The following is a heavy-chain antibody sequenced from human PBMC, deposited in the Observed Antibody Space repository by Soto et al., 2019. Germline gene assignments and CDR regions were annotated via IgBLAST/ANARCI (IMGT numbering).Heavy chain of an antibody. J-gene: IGHJ4*02. D-gene: IGHD3-16*02. Sequence: PSETLSLTGTVCGDAVNSEKSDWNWMRQAPGKGPEWIGYIYYNGGTNYCPSLKSRATILLDTSTNQFSLTLTSVTAADTAVYYCARDGGQGRGVIGHYWGRGILVTVSS. CDR3: ARDGGQGRGVIGHY. V-gene: IGHV4-61*01. CDR2: IYYNGGT. CDR1: GDAVNSEKSD.